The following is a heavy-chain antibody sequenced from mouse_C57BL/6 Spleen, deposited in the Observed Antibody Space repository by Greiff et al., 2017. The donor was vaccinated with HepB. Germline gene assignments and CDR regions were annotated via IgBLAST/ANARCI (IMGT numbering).Heavy chain of an antibody. CDR3: ASGAAVDYYGSSYGYFDV. V-gene: IGHV1-50*01. J-gene: IGHJ1*03. Sequence: QVQLQQPGAELVKPGASVKLSCKASGYTFTSYWMQWVKQRPGQGLEWIGEIDPSDSYTNYNQKFKGKATLTVDTSSSTAYMQLSSLTSEDSAVYYCASGAAVDYYGSSYGYFDVWGTGTTVTVSS. D-gene: IGHD1-1*01. CDR2: IDPSDSYT. CDR1: GYTFTSYW.